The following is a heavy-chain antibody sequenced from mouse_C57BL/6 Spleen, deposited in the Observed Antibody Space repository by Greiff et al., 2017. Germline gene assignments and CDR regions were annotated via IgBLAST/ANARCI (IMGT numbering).Heavy chain of an antibody. Sequence: EVKLEESGGGLVKPGGSLKLSCAASGFTFSSYTMSWVRQTPEKRLEWVATISGGGGNTYYPDSVKGRFTISRDNAKNTLYLQMSSLRSEDTALYYCARHVWDYFDYWGQGTTLTVSS. D-gene: IGHD4-1*01. CDR1: GFTFSSYT. J-gene: IGHJ2*01. CDR2: ISGGGGNT. CDR3: ARHVWDYFDY. V-gene: IGHV5-9*01.